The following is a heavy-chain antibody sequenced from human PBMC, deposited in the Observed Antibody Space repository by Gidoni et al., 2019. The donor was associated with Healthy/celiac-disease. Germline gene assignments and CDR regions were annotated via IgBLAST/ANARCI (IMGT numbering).Heavy chain of an antibody. D-gene: IGHD4-17*01. Sequence: QVQLVQSGAAVKKPGASVKVSCKASGYTFTSYYMHWVRQAPGQGLEWMGIINPSGGSTSYAQKFQGRVTMTRDTSTSTVYMELSSLRSEDTAVYYCARAGTDYGDKGGFDYWGQGTLVTVSS. CDR3: ARAGTDYGDKGGFDY. CDR1: GYTFTSYY. V-gene: IGHV1-46*03. J-gene: IGHJ4*02. CDR2: INPSGGST.